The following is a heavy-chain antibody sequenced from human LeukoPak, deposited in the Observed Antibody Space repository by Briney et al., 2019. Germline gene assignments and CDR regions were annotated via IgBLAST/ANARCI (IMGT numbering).Heavy chain of an antibody. D-gene: IGHD3-22*01. CDR2: ISGSGGST. CDR1: GFTFDDYA. J-gene: IGHJ4*02. Sequence: GGSLRLSCAASGFTFDDYAMSWVRQAPGKGLEWVSAISGSGGSTYYADSVKGRFTISRDNSKNTLYLQMNSLRAEDTAVYYCAKVPYYYDSSGQIDYWGQGTLVTVSS. CDR3: AKVPYYYDSSGQIDY. V-gene: IGHV3-23*01.